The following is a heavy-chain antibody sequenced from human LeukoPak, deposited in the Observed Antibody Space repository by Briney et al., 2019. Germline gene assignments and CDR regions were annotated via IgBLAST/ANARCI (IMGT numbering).Heavy chain of an antibody. D-gene: IGHD3-22*01. CDR1: GYTFTSYY. CDR2: INPSGGST. V-gene: IGHV1-46*01. Sequence: ASVKVSCKASGYTFTSYYMHWVRQAPGQGPEWMGIINPSGGSTSYAQKFQGRVTMTRDTSTSTVYMELSSLRSEDTAVYYCAREGYYDSSGYHLDYWGQGTLVTVSS. CDR3: AREGYYDSSGYHLDY. J-gene: IGHJ4*02.